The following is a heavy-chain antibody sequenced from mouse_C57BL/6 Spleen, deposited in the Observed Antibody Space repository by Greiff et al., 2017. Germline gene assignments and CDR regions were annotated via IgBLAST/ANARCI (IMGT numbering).Heavy chain of an antibody. CDR1: GYTFTSYG. CDR2: IYPRSGNT. D-gene: IGHD2-3*01. V-gene: IGHV1-81*01. CDR3: ARGLLPRYRYFDV. J-gene: IGHJ1*03. Sequence: VQLQQSGAELARPGASVKLSCKASGYTFTSYGISWVKQRTGQGLEWIGAIYPRSGNTYYNEKFKGKATLTADKSSSTAYMELRSLTSEDSAVYFCARGLLPRYRYFDVWGTGTTVTVSS.